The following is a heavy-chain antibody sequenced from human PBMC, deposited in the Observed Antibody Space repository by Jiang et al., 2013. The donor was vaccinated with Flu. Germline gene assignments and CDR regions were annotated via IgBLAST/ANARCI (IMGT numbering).Heavy chain of an antibody. D-gene: IGHD5-24*01. Sequence: VKASCKVSGYTLTDFSMHWVRQAPGKGLEWMGGFDPENGKTIFAQKFQGRVAMTEDTSTDTAYMELTGLRSEDTAVYYCATGLQFFILYGMDVWGQGTTVTVSS. CDR3: ATGLQFFILYGMDV. V-gene: IGHV1-24*01. J-gene: IGHJ6*02. CDR2: FDPENGKT. CDR1: GYTLTDFS.